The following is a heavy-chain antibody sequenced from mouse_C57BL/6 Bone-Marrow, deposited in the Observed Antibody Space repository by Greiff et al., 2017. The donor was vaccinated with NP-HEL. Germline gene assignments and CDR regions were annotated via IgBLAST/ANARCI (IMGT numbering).Heavy chain of an antibody. CDR1: GYTFTSYW. J-gene: IGHJ3*01. CDR2: IYPGNSDT. V-gene: IGHV1-5*01. CDR3: APYYSNYDWFAY. D-gene: IGHD2-5*01. Sequence: EVQLQQSGTVLARPGASVKMSCKTSGYTFTSYWMHWVKQRPGQGLEWIGAIYPGNSDTSYNQKFKGKAKLTAVTSASTAYMELSSLTNEDSAVYYCAPYYSNYDWFAYWGQGTLVTVSA.